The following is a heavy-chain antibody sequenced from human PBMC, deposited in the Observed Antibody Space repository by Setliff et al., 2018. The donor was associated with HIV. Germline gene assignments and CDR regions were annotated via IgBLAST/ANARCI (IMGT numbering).Heavy chain of an antibody. CDR1: GFTFSDFW. CDR3: ARGAFGESDY. D-gene: IGHD3-10*01. CDR2: ISPDGSRN. J-gene: IGHJ4*02. V-gene: IGHV3-7*03. Sequence: PGGSLRLSCEASGFTFSDFWMHWVRQAPGKGLEWVASISPDGSRNYCVGSVKGRFTASRDNAKSSLYLQMNSLRAEDTAVYYCARGAFGESDYWGRGTPVTVSS.